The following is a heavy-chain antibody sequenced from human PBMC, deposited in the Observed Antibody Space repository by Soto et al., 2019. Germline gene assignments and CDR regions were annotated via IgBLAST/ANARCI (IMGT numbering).Heavy chain of an antibody. CDR2: IYWDDDK. J-gene: IGHJ5*02. Sequence: ESGPTLVNPTQTLTLTCTFSGFSLSTSGVGVGWIRQPPGKALEWLALIYWDDDKRYSPSLKSRLTITKDTSKNQVVLTMTNMDPVDTATYYCAHYYYDSSGPPHWFDPWGQGTLVTVSS. CDR3: AHYYYDSSGPPHWFDP. CDR1: GFSLSTSGVG. V-gene: IGHV2-5*02. D-gene: IGHD3-22*01.